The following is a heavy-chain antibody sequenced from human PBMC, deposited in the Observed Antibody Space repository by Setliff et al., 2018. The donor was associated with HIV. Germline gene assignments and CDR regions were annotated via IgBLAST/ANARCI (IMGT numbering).Heavy chain of an antibody. CDR2: IYNTGST. CDR1: GGSISNRDYY. D-gene: IGHD1-1*01. J-gene: IGHJ5*02. Sequence: SETLSLTCSVSGGSISNRDYYWGWVRQPPGKGLEWIGHIYNTGSTYHNPSLKSRVTVSVDTSKNLFFLKLTSVTAADTAVYYCARTSTTTGTTLNWFDPWGQGTLVTVSS. V-gene: IGHV4-39*01. CDR3: ARTSTTTGTTLNWFDP.